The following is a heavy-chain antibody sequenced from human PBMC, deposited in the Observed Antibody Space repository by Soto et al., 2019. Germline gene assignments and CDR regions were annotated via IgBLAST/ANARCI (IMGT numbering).Heavy chain of an antibody. V-gene: IGHV1-3*01. D-gene: IGHD5-18*01. J-gene: IGHJ4*02. CDR2: INAGNSNT. Sequence: QVQLVQSGAEVKKPGASVKVSCKASGYTFTSYAMHWVRQAPGQRLEWMGWINAGNSNTKYSQKFQGRVTITRDTSASTAYMELSSLRSEDTAVYYCARDARVDTARHIDYWGQGTLVTVSS. CDR3: ARDARVDTARHIDY. CDR1: GYTFTSYA.